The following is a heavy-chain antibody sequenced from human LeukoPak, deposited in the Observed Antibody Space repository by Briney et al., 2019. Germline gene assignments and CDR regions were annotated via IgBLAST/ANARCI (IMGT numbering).Heavy chain of an antibody. D-gene: IGHD1-26*01. J-gene: IGHJ4*02. V-gene: IGHV1-69*05. Sequence: SVKVSCKASGGTFSSYAISWVRQAPGQGLEWMGGIIPIFGTANYAQKFQGRVTITTDASTSTAYMELRSLRSDDTAVYFCARVGTLSPYYFDYWGQGSLVTVSS. CDR1: GGTFSSYA. CDR2: IIPIFGTA. CDR3: ARVGTLSPYYFDY.